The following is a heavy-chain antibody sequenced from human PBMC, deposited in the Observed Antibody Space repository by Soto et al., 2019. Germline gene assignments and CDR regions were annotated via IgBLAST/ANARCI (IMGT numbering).Heavy chain of an antibody. D-gene: IGHD4-17*01. CDR1: GFTFSTYG. Sequence: EVQLLESGGGLVQPGGSLRLSCAASGFTFSTYGMSWVRQAPGKGLGWVSGISGSGGITYYADSVKGRFTISRDQSKNTLYLQMNRLRDEDTAVYYCAKGPPVRLQYFQHWGQGTLVTVSS. CDR3: AKGPPVRLQYFQH. CDR2: ISGSGGIT. V-gene: IGHV3-23*01. J-gene: IGHJ1*01.